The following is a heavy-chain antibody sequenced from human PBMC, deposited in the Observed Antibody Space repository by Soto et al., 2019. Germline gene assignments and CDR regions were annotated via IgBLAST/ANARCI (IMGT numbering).Heavy chain of an antibody. CDR1: GDTFFNYT. Sequence: QVQLVQSGAEVKKPGSSVKISCTTSGDTFFNYTFTWVRRAPGQGLEWMGRVIPLLDASNYAEKFQDRVKMPADKSTSTAYMELSGLKSDDSAIYYCASGKSQMTQDRMGFYYYMDVWGKGTTVTVSS. D-gene: IGHD2-15*01. CDR3: ASGKSQMTQDRMGFYYYMDV. CDR2: VIPLLDAS. J-gene: IGHJ6*03. V-gene: IGHV1-69*08.